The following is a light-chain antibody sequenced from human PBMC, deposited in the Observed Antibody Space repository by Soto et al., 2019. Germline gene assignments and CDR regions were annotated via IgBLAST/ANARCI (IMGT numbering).Light chain of an antibody. CDR1: QGISNY. Sequence: DIQMTQSPSSLSASVGDRVTITCRASQGISNYLAGYQQKPGKVPKLLIYAASTLQSGVPSRCSGSGSGTDFTRTTSSLQPEDVATDYCQKYNSAPPTFGGWTKVEIK. CDR2: AAS. J-gene: IGKJ4*01. CDR3: QKYNSAPPT. V-gene: IGKV1-27*01.